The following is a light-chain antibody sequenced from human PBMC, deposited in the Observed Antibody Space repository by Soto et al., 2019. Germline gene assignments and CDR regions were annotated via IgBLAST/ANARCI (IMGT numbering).Light chain of an antibody. CDR3: LLAFRSFWA. CDR1: QGIRTA. V-gene: IGKV1-6*01. CDR2: AAS. Sequence: AIPLTQSPSSLSASVGDRVTITCRASQGIRTAVGWYQQKQGKFPKLLIYAASTLQSAVPSRFRGSGSGTDFPLTIGRLQPGDFATYYCLLAFRSFWAFGQGTKVEVK. J-gene: IGKJ1*01.